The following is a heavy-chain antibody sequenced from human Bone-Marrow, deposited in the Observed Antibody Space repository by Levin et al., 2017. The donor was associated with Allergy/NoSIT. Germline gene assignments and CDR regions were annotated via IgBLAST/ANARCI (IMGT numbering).Heavy chain of an antibody. D-gene: IGHD5/OR15-5a*01. J-gene: IGHJ3*02. V-gene: IGHV3-30*18. CDR3: AKEREVSPTRDDALDI. CDR2: ISYDGRET. CDR1: GFTFSSYG. Sequence: PGGSLRLSCAASGFTFSSYGIHWVRQAPGKGLEWVAVISYDGRETYYGDSVKGRFTVSRDNSKNTMYVQMNSLRVEDTAVYYCAKEREVSPTRDDALDIWGQGTMVTVSS.